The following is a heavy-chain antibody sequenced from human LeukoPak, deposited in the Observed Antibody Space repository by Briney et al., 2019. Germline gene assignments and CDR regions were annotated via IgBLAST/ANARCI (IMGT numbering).Heavy chain of an antibody. J-gene: IGHJ5*02. V-gene: IGHV4-4*07. CDR1: GGSISSYY. CDR3: ARVCDIVATIEGGWFDP. D-gene: IGHD5-12*01. CDR2: IYTSGST. Sequence: SETLSLTCTVSGGSISSYYWSWIRQPAGKGLEWIGRIYTSGSTNYNPSLKSRVTMSVDTSKNQFSLKLSSVTAADTAVYYCARVCDIVATIEGGWFDPWGQGTLVTVSS.